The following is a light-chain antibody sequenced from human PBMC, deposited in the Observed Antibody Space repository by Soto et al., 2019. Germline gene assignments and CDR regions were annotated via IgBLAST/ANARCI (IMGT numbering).Light chain of an antibody. CDR3: QKYNSAPGT. CDR1: QSVSSSY. Sequence: TQSPGTLSLSPGERATLSCRASQSVSSSYLAWYQQKPGKVPKLLIYAASTLQSGVPSRFSGSGSGTDFTLTISSLQPEDVATYYCQKYNSAPGTFGQGTKVEIK. J-gene: IGKJ1*01. CDR2: AAS. V-gene: IGKV1-27*01.